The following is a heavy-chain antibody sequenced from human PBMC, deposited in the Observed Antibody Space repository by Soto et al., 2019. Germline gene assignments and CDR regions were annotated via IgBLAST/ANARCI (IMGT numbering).Heavy chain of an antibody. CDR1: GDSVSSNSAA. V-gene: IGHV6-1*01. J-gene: IGHJ6*02. CDR3: TKQKGDSRTYNGMDV. D-gene: IGHD2-21*02. Sequence: SQTLSLTCAISGDSVSSNSAAWNWIRQSPSRGLEWLGRAYYRSQWYYDYAISVRSRITVIPDTYKNQFSLQLNSVNPEDTALYYCTKQKGDSRTYNGMDVWGQGTTVTVSS. CDR2: AYYRSQWYY.